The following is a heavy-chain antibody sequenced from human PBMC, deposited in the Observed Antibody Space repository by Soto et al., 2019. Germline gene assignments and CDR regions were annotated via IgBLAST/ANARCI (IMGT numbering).Heavy chain of an antibody. V-gene: IGHV3-23*01. CDR1: GFTFSSYA. CDR3: AKDPGGTDDAFDI. J-gene: IGHJ3*02. CDR2: ISGSGGST. D-gene: IGHD3-16*01. Sequence: GGSLRLSCAASGFTFSSYATSWVRQAPGKGLEWVSAISGSGGSTYYADSVKGRFTISRDNSKNTLYLQMNSLRAEDTAVYYCAKDPGGTDDAFDIWGQGTMVTVSS.